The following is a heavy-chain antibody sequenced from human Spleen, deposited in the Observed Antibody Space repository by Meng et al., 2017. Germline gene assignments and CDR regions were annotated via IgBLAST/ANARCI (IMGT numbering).Heavy chain of an antibody. CDR2: INHSGST. CDR1: GGSFRDYY. Sequence: QLQLQQWGAGWLKPSETLSLTCVGSGGSFRDYYWSWIRQPPGKGLEWIGEINHSGSTNYNPSLESRATISVDTSKTQFSLKLSSVTAADTAVYYCARDYDILTGLGGFDPWGQGTLVTVSS. D-gene: IGHD3-9*01. J-gene: IGHJ5*02. V-gene: IGHV4-34*01. CDR3: ARDYDILTGLGGFDP.